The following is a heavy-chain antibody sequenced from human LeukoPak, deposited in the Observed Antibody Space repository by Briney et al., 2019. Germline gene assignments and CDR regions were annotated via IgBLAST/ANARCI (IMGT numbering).Heavy chain of an antibody. J-gene: IGHJ4*02. CDR2: ISSISSYI. Sequence: GGSLRLSCAASGFTFRSYSMNWVRQAPGKGLEWVSSISSISSYIYYADSVKGRFTLSRANAKNSLYLQMNSLRAEETAVYYCGRDDYGDYAGFDYWGQGTLVTVSS. CDR3: GRDDYGDYAGFDY. D-gene: IGHD4-17*01. V-gene: IGHV3-21*01. CDR1: GFTFRSYS.